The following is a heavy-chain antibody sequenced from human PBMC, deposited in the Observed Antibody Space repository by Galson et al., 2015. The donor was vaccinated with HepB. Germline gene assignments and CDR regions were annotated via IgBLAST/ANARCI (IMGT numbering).Heavy chain of an antibody. CDR2: IRSKAYGGTT. CDR1: GFTFGDYA. Sequence: SLRLSCAASGFTFGDYAMSWFRQAPGKGLEWVGFIRSKAYGGTTEYAASVKGRFTISRDDSKSIAYLQMNSLKTEDTAVYYCTRATVVTPYAFDIWGQGTMVTVSS. J-gene: IGHJ3*02. CDR3: TRATVVTPYAFDI. V-gene: IGHV3-49*03. D-gene: IGHD4-23*01.